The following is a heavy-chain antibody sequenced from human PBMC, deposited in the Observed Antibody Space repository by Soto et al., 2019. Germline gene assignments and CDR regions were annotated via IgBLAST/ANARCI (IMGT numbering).Heavy chain of an antibody. CDR3: ARGSFTVAVAGDFDY. V-gene: IGHV1-3*01. CDR2: INAGNGNT. CDR1: GYTFTSYA. Sequence: QVQLVQSGAEVKKPGASVKVSCKASGYTFTSYAMHWVRQAPGQRLEWMGWINAGNGNTKYSQKFQGRVTITRDTSASTAYMELSSLRAEDTAVYYCARGSFTVAVAGDFDYWGQGTLVTVSS. D-gene: IGHD6-19*01. J-gene: IGHJ4*02.